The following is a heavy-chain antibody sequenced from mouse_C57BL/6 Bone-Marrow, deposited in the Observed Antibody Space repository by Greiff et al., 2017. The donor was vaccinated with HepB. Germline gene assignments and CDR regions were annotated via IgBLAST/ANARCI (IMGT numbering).Heavy chain of an antibody. V-gene: IGHV5-12*01. CDR1: GFTFSDYY. J-gene: IGHJ3*01. CDR3: ARHGLNYYGSIPFAY. CDR2: ISNGGGST. Sequence: EVHLVESGGGLVQPGGSLKLSCAASGFTFSDYYMYWVRQTPEKRLEWVAYISNGGGSTYYPDTVKGRFTISRDNAKNTLYLQMSRLKSEDTAMYYCARHGLNYYGSIPFAYWGQGTLVTVSA. D-gene: IGHD1-1*01.